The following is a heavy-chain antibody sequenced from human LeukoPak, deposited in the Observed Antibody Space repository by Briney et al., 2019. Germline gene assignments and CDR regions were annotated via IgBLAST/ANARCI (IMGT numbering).Heavy chain of an antibody. Sequence: GASVKVSCKASGYTFTSYYMHWVRQAPGHGLEWMGIINPSGGSTSYAQKFQGRVTMTRDTSTSTVYMELSSLRAEDTAVYYCAREPLLPLVPAAILVPYYYYYGMDVWGQGTTVTVSS. CDR1: GYTFTSYY. CDR2: INPSGGST. D-gene: IGHD2-2*02. J-gene: IGHJ6*02. CDR3: AREPLLPLVPAAILVPYYYYYGMDV. V-gene: IGHV1-46*01.